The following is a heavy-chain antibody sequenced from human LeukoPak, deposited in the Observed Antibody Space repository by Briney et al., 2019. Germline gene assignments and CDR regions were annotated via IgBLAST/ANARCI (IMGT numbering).Heavy chain of an antibody. V-gene: IGHV3-21*01. Sequence: GGSLRLSCAASGFIFSSYSMNWVRQAPGKGLEWVSSISSSSSYIYYADSVKGRFTISRDNAKNSLYLQMTSLRAEDTAVYYCARVDGGNANDYWGQGTLVTVSS. J-gene: IGHJ4*02. D-gene: IGHD4-23*01. CDR2: ISSSSSYI. CDR1: GFIFSSYS. CDR3: ARVDGGNANDY.